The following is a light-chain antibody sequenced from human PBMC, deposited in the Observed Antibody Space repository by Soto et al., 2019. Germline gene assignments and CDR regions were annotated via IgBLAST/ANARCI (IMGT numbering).Light chain of an antibody. CDR2: AAS. Sequence: EIVLTQSPGTLSLSQGERATLSCRASQSVSSSYLAWYQQKPGQAPRLLIYAASSRAAGFPDRFSGSGSETDFTLTISRLEPEDFAVYYCQQYGGSPWTFGQGTKVDI. CDR3: QQYGGSPWT. CDR1: QSVSSSY. J-gene: IGKJ1*01. V-gene: IGKV3-20*01.